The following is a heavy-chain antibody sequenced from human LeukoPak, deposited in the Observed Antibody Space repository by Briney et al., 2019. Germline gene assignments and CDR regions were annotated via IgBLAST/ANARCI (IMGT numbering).Heavy chain of an antibody. CDR3: ARAHYYDSSGYGPPPDY. J-gene: IGHJ4*02. CDR2: MNSNSGNT. V-gene: IGHV1-8*01. Sequence: ASLKVSCKASGYTFTRYDINCGREATGQGLEWMGWMNSNSGNTGYAQKFQGRVNMTRNTSMSRAYMELSSLRSEDTAVYYCARAHYYDSSGYGPPPDYWGQGTLVTVSS. D-gene: IGHD3-22*01. CDR1: GYTFTRYD.